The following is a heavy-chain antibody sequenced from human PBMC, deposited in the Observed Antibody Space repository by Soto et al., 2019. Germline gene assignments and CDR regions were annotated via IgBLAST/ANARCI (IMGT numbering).Heavy chain of an antibody. CDR2: ISYDGSNK. Sequence: QVQLVESGGGVVQPGRSLRLSCAASGFTFSSYAMHWVRQAPGKGLEWVAVISYDGSNKSYADSVKGRFTISRDNSKNTLYLQMNSLRAEDTAVYYCARVSPDVLRFLEWLLSLDYWGQGTLVTVSS. D-gene: IGHD3-3*01. CDR3: ARVSPDVLRFLEWLLSLDY. V-gene: IGHV3-30-3*01. J-gene: IGHJ4*02. CDR1: GFTFSSYA.